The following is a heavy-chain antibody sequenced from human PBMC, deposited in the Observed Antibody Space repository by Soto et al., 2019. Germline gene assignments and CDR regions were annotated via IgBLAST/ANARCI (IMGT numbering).Heavy chain of an antibody. J-gene: IGHJ4*02. CDR1: GGSYSSYA. V-gene: IGHV1-18*01. CDR3: ARAAHSSGWYEGDY. CDR2: ISAYNGNT. Sequence: GTSVKVSCKDCGGSYSSYAISWVRQAPGQGLEWMGWISAYNGNTNCAQKLQGRVTMTTDTSTSTAYMELRSLRSDDTAVYYCARAAHSSGWYEGDYWGQGTLVTVSS. D-gene: IGHD6-19*01.